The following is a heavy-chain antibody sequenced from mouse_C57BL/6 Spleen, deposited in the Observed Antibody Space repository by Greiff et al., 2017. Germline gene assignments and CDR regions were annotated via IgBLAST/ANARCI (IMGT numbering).Heavy chain of an antibody. Sequence: QVQLQQSGPGLVQPSQSLSITCTVSGFSLTSSGVHWFRQSPGKGLEWLGVIWRGGSTDYNAAFMSRLSITKDNSKSQVFFKMNSLQADDTAIYYCAKNWDWDEGYYAMDDWGQGTSVTVSS. J-gene: IGHJ4*01. D-gene: IGHD4-1*01. CDR1: GFSLTSSG. CDR2: IWRGGST. V-gene: IGHV2-5*01. CDR3: AKNWDWDEGYYAMDD.